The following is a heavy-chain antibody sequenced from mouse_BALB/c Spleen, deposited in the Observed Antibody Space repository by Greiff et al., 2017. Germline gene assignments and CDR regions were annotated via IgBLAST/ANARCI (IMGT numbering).Heavy chain of an antibody. Sequence: DVHLVESGPGLVKPSQSLSLTCTVTGYSITSDYAWNWIRQFPGNKLEWMGYISYSGSTSYNPSLKSRISITRDTSKNQFFLQLNSVTTEDTATYYCARSPHYSWFAYWGQGTLVTVSA. V-gene: IGHV3-2*02. J-gene: IGHJ3*01. CDR1: GYSITSDYA. CDR3: ARSPHYSWFAY. D-gene: IGHD1-2*01. CDR2: ISYSGST.